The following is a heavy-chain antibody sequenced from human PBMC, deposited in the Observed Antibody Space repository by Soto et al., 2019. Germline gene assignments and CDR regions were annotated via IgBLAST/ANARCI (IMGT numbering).Heavy chain of an antibody. CDR2: IYPGDSDT. Sequence: GESLKISCKVSGYSFTNYWIGWVRQMPGKGLEWMGIIYPGDSDTRYSPSFQGQVTISADKSISTAYLQWSSLKASDTAMYYCARHPPYYGSGSSSYYYYGMDVWGQGTTVTVSS. D-gene: IGHD3-10*01. CDR3: ARHPPYYGSGSSSYYYYGMDV. CDR1: GYSFTNYW. V-gene: IGHV5-51*01. J-gene: IGHJ6*02.